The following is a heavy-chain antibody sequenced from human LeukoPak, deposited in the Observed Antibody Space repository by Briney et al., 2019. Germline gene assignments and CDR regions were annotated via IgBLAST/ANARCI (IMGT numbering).Heavy chain of an antibody. Sequence: SETLSLTYAVDGGSFSGYYWSWIRKPAGKGLEWIGRIYTSGSTNYNPSLKSRVTISVDTSKNQFSLKLSSVTAADTAVYYCARGSSGYYYYYMDVWGKGTTVTISS. CDR2: IYTSGST. V-gene: IGHV4-59*10. CDR1: GGSFSGYY. D-gene: IGHD6-19*01. J-gene: IGHJ6*03. CDR3: ARGSSGYYYYYMDV.